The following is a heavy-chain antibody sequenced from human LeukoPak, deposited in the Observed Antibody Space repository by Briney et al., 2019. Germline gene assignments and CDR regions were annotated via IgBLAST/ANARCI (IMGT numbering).Heavy chain of an antibody. J-gene: IGHJ6*03. CDR2: INQDGGTT. Sequence: PGGSLRLSCAACGFTFSSLWMSSVRQAPGRGPEWVANINQDGGTTYYVASVKGRFTISRDNAKNSLSLQMSSLRAEDTAVYCCTKDRQGPNQYHMDVWGKGTTVTVSS. V-gene: IGHV3-7*01. CDR3: TKDRQGPNQYHMDV. CDR1: GFTFSSLW.